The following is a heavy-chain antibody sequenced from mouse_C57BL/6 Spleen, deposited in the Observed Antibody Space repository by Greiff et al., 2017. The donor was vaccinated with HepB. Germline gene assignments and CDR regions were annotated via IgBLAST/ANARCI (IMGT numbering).Heavy chain of an antibody. CDR2: IHPNSGST. CDR3: ARGRTHYAMDY. V-gene: IGHV1-64*01. CDR1: GYTFTNYW. Sequence: VQLVESGAELVRPGTSVKMSCKASGYTFTNYWIGWAKQRPGQGLEWIGMIHPNSGSTNYNEKFKSKATLTVDKSSSTAYMQLSSLTSEDSAVYYCARGRTHYAMDYWGQATSVPVSS. J-gene: IGHJ4*01.